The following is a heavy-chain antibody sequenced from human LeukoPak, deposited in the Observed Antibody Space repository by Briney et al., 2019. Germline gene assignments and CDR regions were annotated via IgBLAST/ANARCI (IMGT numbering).Heavy chain of an antibody. CDR2: IRHDGSNK. D-gene: IGHD3-22*01. CDR3: AKNGLTEHYYDSSWSNY. J-gene: IGHJ4*02. V-gene: IGHV3-30*02. Sequence: GGSLRLSCAASGFTFSSYGMHWVRQAPGKGLEWVAFIRHDGSNKKYADSVKGRFTISRDNSKNTLYLQMNSLRAEDTAVYYCAKNGLTEHYYDSSWSNYWGQGTLVTVSS. CDR1: GFTFSSYG.